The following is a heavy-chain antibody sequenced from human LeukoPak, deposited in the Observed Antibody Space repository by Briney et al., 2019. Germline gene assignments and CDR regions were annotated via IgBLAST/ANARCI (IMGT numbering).Heavy chain of an antibody. CDR2: ISYDGSNK. Sequence: GGSLRLSCAASGFTFNSYGMHWVRQAPGKGLEWVTLISYDGSNKYYADSVKGRFTISRDNSKNTLYLQMNSLRAEDTSAYYCAKDKAGDTADYYSMDVWGKGTTVTVSS. J-gene: IGHJ6*04. CDR1: GFTFNSYG. V-gene: IGHV3-30*18. CDR3: AKDKAGDTADYYSMDV. D-gene: IGHD5-18*01.